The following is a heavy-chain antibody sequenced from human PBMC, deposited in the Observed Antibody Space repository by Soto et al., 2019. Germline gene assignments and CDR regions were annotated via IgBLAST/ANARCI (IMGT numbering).Heavy chain of an antibody. CDR3: ARLSGRNWFDP. CDR1: GGSISSYY. V-gene: IGHV4-59*01. CDR2: IYYSGST. J-gene: IGHJ5*02. Sequence: SETLSLTCTVSGGSISSYYWSWIRQPPGKGLEWIGYIYYSGSTNYNPSLKSRVTISVDTSKNQFSLKLSSVTSADTAVYYCARLSGRNWFDPWGQGTLVTVSS.